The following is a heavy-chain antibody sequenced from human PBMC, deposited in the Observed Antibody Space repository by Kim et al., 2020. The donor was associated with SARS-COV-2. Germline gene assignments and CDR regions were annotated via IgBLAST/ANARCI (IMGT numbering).Heavy chain of an antibody. V-gene: IGHV4-39*01. CDR3: ACTLLWFVEPAGPINW. D-gene: IGHD3-10*01. Sequence: SETLSLTCTVSGGSISSSSYYWGWIRQPPGKGLEWFGSIYYSGSTYYNPSLKSRVTISVATSKNQFSLKLSSVTAADTAVYYCACTLLWFVEPAGPINW. J-gene: IGHJ5*01. CDR2: IYYSGST. CDR1: GGSISSSSYY.